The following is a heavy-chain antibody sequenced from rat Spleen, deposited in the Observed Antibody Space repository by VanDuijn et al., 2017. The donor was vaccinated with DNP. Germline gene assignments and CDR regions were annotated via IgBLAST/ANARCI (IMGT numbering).Heavy chain of an antibody. CDR1: GFTFNNFW. CDR2: ISYDGGSI. Sequence: EVQLVESGGDLVQPGRSLQLSCVGSGFTFNNFWMTWFRLVPGKGLEWVAYISYDGGSIDYGDSVKGRFTISRDNAKSTLYLQMNSLRSEDMATYYCARPHFYDGSYPRYWGQGVMVTVSS. CDR3: ARPHFYDGSYPRY. D-gene: IGHD1-12*02. J-gene: IGHJ2*01. V-gene: IGHV5-31*01.